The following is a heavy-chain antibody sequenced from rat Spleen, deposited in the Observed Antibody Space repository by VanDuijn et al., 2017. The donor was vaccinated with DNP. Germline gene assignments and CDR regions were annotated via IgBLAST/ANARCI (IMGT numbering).Heavy chain of an antibody. CDR1: GFNFNDYW. V-gene: IGHV4-2*01. CDR3: ARERAGIDY. J-gene: IGHJ2*01. CDR2: INEDSSTI. Sequence: EVQLVESGGGLVQPGRSMKLSCAASGFNFNDYWMGWVRQAPGKGLEWIGEINEDSSTIKYSPSLRDKFTISRDNAQNTLYLQMSTLGSEDTAIYYCARERAGIDYWGQGVMVTVSS. D-gene: IGHD1-2*01.